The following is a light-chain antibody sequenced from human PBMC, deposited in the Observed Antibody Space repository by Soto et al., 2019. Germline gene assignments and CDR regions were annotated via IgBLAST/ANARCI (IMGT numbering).Light chain of an antibody. CDR3: AAWDGSLSGYV. CDR1: GSNIGSNT. J-gene: IGLJ1*01. Sequence: QSVLTQPPSASGTPGQRVTISCSGSGSNIGSNTVNWYQQLPGTAPKLLIYNNNQRPSGVPDRFSGSKSGTSASLAISGLQAEDEADYYCAAWDGSLSGYVFGTGTKVTVL. V-gene: IGLV1-44*01. CDR2: NNN.